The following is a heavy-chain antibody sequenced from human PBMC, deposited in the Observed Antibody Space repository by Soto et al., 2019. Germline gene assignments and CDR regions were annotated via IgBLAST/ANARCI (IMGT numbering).Heavy chain of an antibody. V-gene: IGHV3-23*01. CDR2: ISGSGGST. D-gene: IGHD4-17*01. J-gene: IGHJ4*02. CDR3: AKTPSDYGDYDY. CDR1: GFTFSSYA. Sequence: GGSLRLSCAASGFTFSSYAMSWVRQAPGKGLEWVSAISGSGGSTYYADSVKGRFTISRDNSKNMLYLQMNSLRAEDTAVYYCAKTPSDYGDYDYWGQGTLVTVSS.